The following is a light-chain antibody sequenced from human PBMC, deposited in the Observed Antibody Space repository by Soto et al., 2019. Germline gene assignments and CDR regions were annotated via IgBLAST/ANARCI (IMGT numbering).Light chain of an antibody. CDR2: AAS. Sequence: DIQMTQSPSSVSASVGDRVTITCRASQGISSWLALYQQKPGKAPKLLIYAASSLQSGVPSRFSGSGSGTDFTLTISCLQSEDFATYYCQQYYSFPQTFGQGTKVDIK. CDR1: QGISSW. J-gene: IGKJ1*01. CDR3: QQYYSFPQT. V-gene: IGKV1-12*01.